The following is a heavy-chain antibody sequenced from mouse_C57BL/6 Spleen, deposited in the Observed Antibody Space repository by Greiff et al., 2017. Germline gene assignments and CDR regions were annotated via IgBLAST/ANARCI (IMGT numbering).Heavy chain of an antibody. J-gene: IGHJ4*01. CDR2: IYPRSGNT. CDR1: GYTFTSYG. CDR3: ATRDYYGSDSMDY. V-gene: IGHV1-81*01. D-gene: IGHD1-1*01. Sequence: VQLQQSGAELVRPGASVKLSCKASGYTFTSYGISWVKQRTGQGLEWIGEIYPRSGNTYYNAQFKGKATLTADKSSSTAYMQLRSLTSEDSAVYYCATRDYYGSDSMDYWGQGTSVTVSS.